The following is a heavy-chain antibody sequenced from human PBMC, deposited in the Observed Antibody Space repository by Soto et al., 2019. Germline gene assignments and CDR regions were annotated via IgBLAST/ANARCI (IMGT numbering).Heavy chain of an antibody. Sequence: SETLSLTCTVSGGSISSGDYYWGWVRRGPWKGLEWVGYIYYSGSTYYNPSLKSRVTISVDTSKNQFSLKLSSVNAADTAVYYCARDSCSGGSCQLDYWGQATLVTVSS. CDR1: GGSISSGDYY. D-gene: IGHD2-15*01. CDR2: IYYSGST. V-gene: IGHV4-30-4*01. J-gene: IGHJ4*02. CDR3: ARDSCSGGSCQLDY.